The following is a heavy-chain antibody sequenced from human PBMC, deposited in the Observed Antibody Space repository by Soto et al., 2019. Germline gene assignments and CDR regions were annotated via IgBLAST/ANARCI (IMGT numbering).Heavy chain of an antibody. J-gene: IGHJ5*02. V-gene: IGHV4-39*01. CDR2: IYYSGST. CDR1: GGSISSRGYY. Sequence: QLQMQVSGPGLVKPSETLSLTCTVSGGSISSRGYYWGWIRQPPGKGLEWIGTIYYSGSTYYNPSLKSRVTISVDTSKNQFSLKRSSVTAADTAVYYCATSNWFDPWGQGTLVTVSS. CDR3: ATSNWFDP.